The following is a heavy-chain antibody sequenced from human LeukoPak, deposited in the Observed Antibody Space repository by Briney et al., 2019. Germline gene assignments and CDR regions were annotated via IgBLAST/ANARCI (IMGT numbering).Heavy chain of an antibody. CDR2: ISYDGSNK. Sequence: GGSLRLSCAASGFTVSSNYMSWVRQAPGKGLEWVAVISYDGSNKYYADSVKGRFTISKDNSKNTLYLQMNSLRAEDTAVYYCAKDKACSSTSCYHFDYWGQGTLVTVSS. CDR1: GFTVSSNY. V-gene: IGHV3-30*18. J-gene: IGHJ4*02. CDR3: AKDKACSSTSCYHFDY. D-gene: IGHD2-2*01.